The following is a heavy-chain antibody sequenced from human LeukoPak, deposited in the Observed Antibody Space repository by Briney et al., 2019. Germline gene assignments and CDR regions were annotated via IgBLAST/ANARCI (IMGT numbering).Heavy chain of an antibody. V-gene: IGHV4-39*01. CDR2: IYYSGST. CDR1: GGSISSSSYY. CDR3: ARVVPGEQLIDH. D-gene: IGHD2-2*01. Sequence: SETLSLTCTVSGGSISSSSYYWGWICQPPGKGLEWIGSIYYSGSTYYNPSLKSRVTISVDTSKNQFSLKLSSVTAADTAVYYCARVVPGEQLIDHWGQGTLVTVSS. J-gene: IGHJ4*02.